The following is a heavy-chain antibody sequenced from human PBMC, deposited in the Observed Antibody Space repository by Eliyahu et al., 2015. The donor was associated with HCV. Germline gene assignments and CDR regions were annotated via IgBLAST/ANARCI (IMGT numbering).Heavy chain of an antibody. J-gene: IGHJ5*02. CDR3: ARGTVVVPAALHRKGGWFDP. Sequence: QVQLQQWGAGLLKPSETLSLTCAVYGGSFXGYYWSWIRQPPGKGLEWIGEINHSGSTNYTPSLKSRVTISVDTSKNQFSLKLSSVTAADTAVYYWARGTVVVPAALHRKGGWFDPWGQGTLVTVSS. CDR1: GGSFXGYY. D-gene: IGHD2-2*01. CDR2: INHSGST. V-gene: IGHV4-34*01.